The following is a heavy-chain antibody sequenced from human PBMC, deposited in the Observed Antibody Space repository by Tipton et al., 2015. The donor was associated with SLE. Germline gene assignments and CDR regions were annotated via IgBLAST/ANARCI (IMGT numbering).Heavy chain of an antibody. CDR2: IYYSGST. D-gene: IGHD6-13*01. Sequence: LSLTCTVSGGSISSYYWGWIRQPPGKGLEWIGSIYYSGSTYYNPSLKSRVTMSVDTSKNQFSLKLSSVTAADTAVYYCARGSIAAAGTLDYWGQGTLVTVSS. J-gene: IGHJ4*02. CDR1: GGSISSYY. CDR3: ARGSIAAAGTLDY. V-gene: IGHV4-39*07.